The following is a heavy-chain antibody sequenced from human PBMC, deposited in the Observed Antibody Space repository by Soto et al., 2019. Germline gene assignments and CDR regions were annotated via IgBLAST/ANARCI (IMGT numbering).Heavy chain of an antibody. V-gene: IGHV6-1*01. Sequence: HTLSLTRAISGDSVSSNIAAWNWIRQSPSRGLEWLGRTYYRSKWYNDDAVSVKSRITINPDTSKNQSSLQMNSVTPDDTAVYYCFRENYFSYHGMDVWGQGTTVTVSS. J-gene: IGHJ6*02. CDR2: TYYRSKWYN. D-gene: IGHD1-26*01. CDR1: GDSVSSNIAA. CDR3: FRENYFSYHGMDV.